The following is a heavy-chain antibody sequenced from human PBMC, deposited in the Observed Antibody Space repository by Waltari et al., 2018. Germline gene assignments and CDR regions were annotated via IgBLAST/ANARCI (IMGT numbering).Heavy chain of an antibody. V-gene: IGHV2-5*02. D-gene: IGHD3-10*01. CDR1: GFSLSTSGVG. Sequence: QITLKESGPTLVKPTQTLTLTCTFSGFSLSTSGVGGGWIRQPPGKALEWLTLIYWDDDKRYRPSLKSRLTITKDTSKNQVVLTMTNMDPVDTATYYCAHRQISMEAFDIWGQGTKVTVSS. CDR2: IYWDDDK. J-gene: IGHJ3*02. CDR3: AHRQISMEAFDI.